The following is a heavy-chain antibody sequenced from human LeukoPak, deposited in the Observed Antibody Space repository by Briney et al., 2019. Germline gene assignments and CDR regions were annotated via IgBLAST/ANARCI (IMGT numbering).Heavy chain of an antibody. CDR3: ARDERYDSSGYPFDY. CDR2: INPNSGGT. J-gene: IGHJ4*02. V-gene: IGHV1-2*02. CDR1: GYTFTGYN. Sequence: ASVKVSCKASGYTFTGYNIHWVRQAPGQGLEWMGWINPNSGGTNYAQKFQGRVTMTRDTSISTAYIELSRLRSDDTAVYYCARDERYDSSGYPFDYWGQGTLVTVSS. D-gene: IGHD3-22*01.